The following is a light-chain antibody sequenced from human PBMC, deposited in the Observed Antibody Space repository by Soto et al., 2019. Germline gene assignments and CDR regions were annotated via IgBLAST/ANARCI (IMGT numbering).Light chain of an antibody. J-gene: IGLJ2*01. V-gene: IGLV1-40*01. CDR3: QSYDGSLSAL. CDR1: NSNIGAGYD. CDR2: GND. Sequence: QSVLTQPPSVSGAPGQRVTISCTGSNSNIGAGYDVHWYQQVQGTAPKLLIYGNDNRPSGVPDRFSASRSGTSASLVITGLQAEDEADYYCQSYDGSLSALFGGGTKLTVL.